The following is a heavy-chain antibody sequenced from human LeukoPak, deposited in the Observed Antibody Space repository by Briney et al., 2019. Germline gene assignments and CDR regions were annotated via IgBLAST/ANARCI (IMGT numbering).Heavy chain of an antibody. J-gene: IGHJ4*02. V-gene: IGHV3-48*01. CDR3: ARGPRDSSGYYPFDY. CDR1: GFTFSSYS. Sequence: GGSLRLSCVASGFTFSSYSMNWVRQAPGKGLEWVSYITSSRSIIYYADSVKGRFTISRDNAKNSLYLQMNSLRAEDTAVYYCARGPRDSSGYYPFDYWGQGTLVTVSS. D-gene: IGHD3-22*01. CDR2: ITSSRSII.